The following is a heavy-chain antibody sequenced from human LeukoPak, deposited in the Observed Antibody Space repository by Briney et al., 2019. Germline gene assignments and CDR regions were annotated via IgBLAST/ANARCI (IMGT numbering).Heavy chain of an antibody. Sequence: ASVKVSCKASGDTFTSYYMHWVRQAPGQGLEWMGIINPSGGSTSYAQKFQGRVTITRDTSPSTVYMELSSLRSEDTAVYYCARDQFGELLSSEYYYYYMDVWGKGTTVTISS. CDR1: GDTFTSYY. CDR2: INPSGGST. CDR3: ARDQFGELLSSEYYYYYMDV. D-gene: IGHD3-10*01. J-gene: IGHJ6*03. V-gene: IGHV1-46*01.